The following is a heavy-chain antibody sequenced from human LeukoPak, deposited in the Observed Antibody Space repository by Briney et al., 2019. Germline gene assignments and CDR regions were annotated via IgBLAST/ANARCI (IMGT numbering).Heavy chain of an antibody. V-gene: IGHV3-30*18. D-gene: IGHD6-19*01. CDR1: GFTFSDFG. CDR2: ISHDGNSK. CDR3: AKDSGIAVAGIHPGGAFDY. Sequence: GGSLRLSCAASGFTFSDFGMHWVRQAPGKGLESVAVISHDGNSKYYADSVKGRFTISRDNSKNTLYLQMNSLRAEDTAVYYCAKDSGIAVAGIHPGGAFDYWGQGTLVTVSS. J-gene: IGHJ4*02.